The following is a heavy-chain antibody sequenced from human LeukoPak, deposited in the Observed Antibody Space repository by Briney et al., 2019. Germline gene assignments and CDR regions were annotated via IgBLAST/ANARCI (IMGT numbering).Heavy chain of an antibody. CDR2: ISYDGSNK. CDR1: GFTFSSYA. J-gene: IGHJ4*02. CDR3: ARGGCIDGDCSPYDY. D-gene: IGHD2-21*02. V-gene: IGHV3-30*04. Sequence: GRSLRLSCAASGFTFSSYAMHWVRQAPGKGLEWVAVISYDGSNKYYADSVKGRFTISRDNSKNTLYLQMNSLRAEDTAVYYCARGGCIDGDCSPYDYWGQGTLVTVSS.